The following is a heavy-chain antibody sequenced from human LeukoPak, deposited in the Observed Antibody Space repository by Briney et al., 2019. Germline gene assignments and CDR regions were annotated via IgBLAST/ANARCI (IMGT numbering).Heavy chain of an antibody. CDR2: IRRKGNSYAT. CDR3: TRFEYSSSQ. V-gene: IGHV3-73*01. CDR1: GFTFSGSA. D-gene: IGHD6-6*01. Sequence: PGGSLRLSCAASGFTFSGSAMQWVRQASGKGLEWVGRIRRKGNSYATAYAASVKGRFTISRDDSKNTAYLQMNSLKTEDTAVYYCTRFEYSSSQGGQGTLVTVSS. J-gene: IGHJ4*02.